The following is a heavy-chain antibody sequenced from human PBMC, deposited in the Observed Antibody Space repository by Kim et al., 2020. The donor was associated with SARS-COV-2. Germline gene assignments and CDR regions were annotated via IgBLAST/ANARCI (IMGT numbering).Heavy chain of an antibody. Sequence: GESLKISCKGSGYSFTSYWISWVRQMPGKGLEWMGRIDPSDSYTNYSPSFQGHVTISADKSISTAYLQWSSLKASDTAMYYCARHGVARQLASYYYYGMDVWGQGTTVTVSS. CDR1: GYSFTSYW. CDR2: IDPSDSYT. CDR3: ARHGVARQLASYYYYGMDV. J-gene: IGHJ6*02. D-gene: IGHD6-13*01. V-gene: IGHV5-10-1*01.